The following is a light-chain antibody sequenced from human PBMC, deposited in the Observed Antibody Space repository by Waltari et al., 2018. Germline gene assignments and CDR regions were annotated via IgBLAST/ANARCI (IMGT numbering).Light chain of an antibody. CDR2: QVS. CDR3: MHGSHWPPWT. J-gene: IGKJ1*01. CDR1: QSLDHSDGNPY. Sequence: EVVMTQSPLSLPVTLGQPASISCRSSQSLDHSDGNPYLNWFHHRPGQSPRRLLYQVSNRDSGVPDRFSGSGSSTEFTLKISSVEADDVGVYYCMHGSHWPPWTFGQGTRVEIK. V-gene: IGKV2-30*02.